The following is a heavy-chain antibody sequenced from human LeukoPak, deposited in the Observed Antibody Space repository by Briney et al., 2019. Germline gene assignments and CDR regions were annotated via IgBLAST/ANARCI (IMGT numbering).Heavy chain of an antibody. Sequence: PGGSLRLSCAVSGATFSTFWMHWVRQVPGKGPAWVSRTNPDGSRVDYADSVKGRFTISRDNARDTLYLQMNSLRVEDTAVYYCARRGNMSSHAFDIWGQGTVVTVSS. CDR2: TNPDGSRV. CDR1: GATFSTFW. CDR3: ARRGNMSSHAFDI. V-gene: IGHV3-74*01. J-gene: IGHJ3*02. D-gene: IGHD2/OR15-2a*01.